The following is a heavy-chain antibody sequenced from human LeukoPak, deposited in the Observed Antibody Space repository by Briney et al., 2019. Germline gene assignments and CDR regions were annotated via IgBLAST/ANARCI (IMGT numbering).Heavy chain of an antibody. CDR1: EFTFGSYW. D-gene: IGHD3-16*01. CDR3: AKGFHYGDV. CDR2: INRDGSKN. V-gene: IGHV3-7*03. Sequence: GGSLRLSCAASEFTFGSYWMTWVRQAPGKGLEWVANINRDGSKNHFVDSVKGRFTISRDNPKNTLYLQMNSLRAEDTAVYYCAKGFHYGDVWGQGTTVTVSS. J-gene: IGHJ6*02.